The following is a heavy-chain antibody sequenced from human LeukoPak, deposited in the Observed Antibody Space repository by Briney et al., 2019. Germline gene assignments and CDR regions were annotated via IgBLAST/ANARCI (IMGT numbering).Heavy chain of an antibody. D-gene: IGHD4-11*01. V-gene: IGHV3-30*02. J-gene: IGHJ6*03. CDR2: IGYDGSNK. CDR1: GFSFSSYG. CDR3: AKGGYTNYPDGYYYMDV. Sequence: GGSLRLSCAASGFSFSSYGMHWVRKAPGKGLEGVAIIGYDGSNKYYADSVRGRFTISRDNSENTLYLQMNSVRAEDTAVYYCAKGGYTNYPDGYYYMDVWGKGTTVTVSS.